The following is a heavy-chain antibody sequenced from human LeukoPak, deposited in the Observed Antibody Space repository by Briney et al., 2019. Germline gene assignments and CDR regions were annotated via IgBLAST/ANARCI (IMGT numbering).Heavy chain of an antibody. V-gene: IGHV6-1*01. Sequence: SQTLSLTCAISGDSVSGNSTTWSWIRQSPSRGLEWLGRTYYRSRWYYDYAISVKSRVTINPDTSTNQFSLQPNSVTPEDTAVYYCARTVAATTLGMDVWGQGTTVTVSS. D-gene: IGHD2-15*01. J-gene: IGHJ6*02. CDR2: TYYRSRWYY. CDR1: GDSVSGNSTT. CDR3: ARTVAATTLGMDV.